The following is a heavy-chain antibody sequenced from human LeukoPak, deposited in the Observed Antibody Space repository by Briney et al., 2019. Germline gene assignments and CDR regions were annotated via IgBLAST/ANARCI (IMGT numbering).Heavy chain of an antibody. J-gene: IGHJ4*02. CDR1: GYSFTSYW. CDR2: IYPGDSDT. Sequence: NPGESLKISCKGSGYSFTSYWIGWVRQIPGKGLEWMGIIYPGDSDTRYSPSFQGQVTISADKSISTAYLQWSSLKASDTAMYYCARVHSSSWSPYYFDYWGQRTLVTISS. CDR3: ARVHSSSWSPYYFDY. D-gene: IGHD6-13*01. V-gene: IGHV5-51*01.